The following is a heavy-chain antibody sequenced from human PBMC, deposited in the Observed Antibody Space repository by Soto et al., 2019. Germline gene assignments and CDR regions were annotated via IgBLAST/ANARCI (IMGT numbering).Heavy chain of an antibody. CDR1: DGSISSGDYY. Sequence: SETLSLTCTVSDGSISSGDYYWSWIRQPPGKGLEWIGYIYYSGSTYYNPSLKSRVTISVDTSKNQFSLKLSSVTAADTAVYYCARFPGTAMMYYFDYWGQGTLVTVSS. CDR2: IYYSGST. D-gene: IGHD5-18*01. CDR3: ARFPGTAMMYYFDY. J-gene: IGHJ4*02. V-gene: IGHV4-30-4*01.